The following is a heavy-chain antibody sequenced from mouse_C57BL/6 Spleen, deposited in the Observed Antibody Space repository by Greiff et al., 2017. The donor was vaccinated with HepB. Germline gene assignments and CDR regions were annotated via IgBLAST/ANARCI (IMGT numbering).Heavy chain of an antibody. Sequence: VQLQQSGAELVKPGASVKLSCKASGYTFTSYWMQWVKQRPGQGLEWIGEIDPSDSYTNYNQKFKGKATLTVDTSSSTAYMQLSSLTSEDSAVYYCARDATEAFDYWGQSTTLTVSS. CDR1: GYTFTSYW. V-gene: IGHV1-50*01. J-gene: IGHJ2*01. D-gene: IGHD1-1*01. CDR2: IDPSDSYT. CDR3: ARDATEAFDY.